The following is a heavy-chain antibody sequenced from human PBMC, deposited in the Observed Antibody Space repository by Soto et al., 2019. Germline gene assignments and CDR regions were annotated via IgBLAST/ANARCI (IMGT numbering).Heavy chain of an antibody. CDR2: ISYDGSNK. Sequence: QVQLVESGGGVVQPGRSLRLSCAASGFTFSSYGMHWVRQAPGKGLEWVAVISYDGSNKYYADSVKGRFTISRDNSKNTLYLQMTGLRAEDTAVYYCAKDDLGFLEWLLPSDYWGQGTLVTVSS. V-gene: IGHV3-30*18. CDR3: AKDDLGFLEWLLPSDY. D-gene: IGHD3-3*01. J-gene: IGHJ4*02. CDR1: GFTFSSYG.